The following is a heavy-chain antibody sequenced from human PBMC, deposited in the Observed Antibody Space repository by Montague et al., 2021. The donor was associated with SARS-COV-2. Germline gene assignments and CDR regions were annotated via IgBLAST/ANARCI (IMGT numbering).Heavy chain of an antibody. Sequence: SETLSLTCTVSGGSISGSSYYWGWIRQPPGKGLEWIGSIFYSGSTDYNPSLKSRVTISVDTSENRFSLKLSSVTAADTAVYYCARGDVEMATIKSGGPFYHFDYWGQGTLVTVSS. V-gene: IGHV4-39*07. J-gene: IGHJ4*02. CDR1: GGSISGSSYY. CDR2: IFYSGST. CDR3: ARGDVEMATIKSGGPFYHFDY. D-gene: IGHD5-24*01.